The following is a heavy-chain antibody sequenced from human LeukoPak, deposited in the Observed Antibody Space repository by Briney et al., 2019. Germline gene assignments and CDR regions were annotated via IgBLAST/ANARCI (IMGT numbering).Heavy chain of an antibody. CDR3: ASGYDYGDPHYFDY. CDR1: GGSISSYY. D-gene: IGHD4-17*01. V-gene: IGHV4-59*08. CDR2: IYYSGST. Sequence: SETLSLTCTVSGGSISSYYWSWIRQPPGKGLEGIGYIYYSGSTNYNPSLKSRVTISVDTSKNQFSLKLSSVTAADTAVYYCASGYDYGDPHYFDYWGQGTLVTVSS. J-gene: IGHJ4*02.